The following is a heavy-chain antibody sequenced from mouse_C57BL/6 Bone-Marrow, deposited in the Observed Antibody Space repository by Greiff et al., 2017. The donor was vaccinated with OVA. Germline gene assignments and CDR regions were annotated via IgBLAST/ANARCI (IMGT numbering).Heavy chain of an antibody. Sequence: EVQLQQSGPELVKPGASVKMSCKASGYTFTDYNMHWVKQSHGKSLEWIGYINPNNGGTIYNQKFKGKATLTVNKSSSTAYMELSSLTSEDSAVYYYERWDYGSSRSWFAYWGQGTLVTVSA. CDR3: ERWDYGSSRSWFAY. J-gene: IGHJ3*01. V-gene: IGHV1-22*01. D-gene: IGHD1-1*01. CDR2: INPNNGGT. CDR1: GYTFTDYN.